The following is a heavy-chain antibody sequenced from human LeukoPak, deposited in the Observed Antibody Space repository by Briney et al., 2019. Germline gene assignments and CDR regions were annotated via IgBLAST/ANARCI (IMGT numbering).Heavy chain of an antibody. J-gene: IGHJ4*02. CDR3: ARAITIFGVVITFGYFDY. V-gene: IGHV1-69*04. Sequence: GASVKVSCKASGGTFSSYAISWVRQAPGQGLEWMGRIIPILGIANYAQKFQGRVTITADKSTSTAYMELSSLRSEDTAVYYCARAITIFGVVITFGYFDYWGQGTLVTVSS. CDR1: GGTFSSYA. CDR2: IIPILGIA. D-gene: IGHD3-3*01.